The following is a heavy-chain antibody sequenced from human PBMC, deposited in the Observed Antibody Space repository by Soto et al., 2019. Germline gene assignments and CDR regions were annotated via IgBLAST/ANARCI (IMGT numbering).Heavy chain of an antibody. J-gene: IGHJ5*02. D-gene: IGHD3-10*01. CDR1: GFTFSSYA. CDR3: AKDLPDYYGSGSYSSSNWFDP. V-gene: IGHV3-23*01. Sequence: PGGSLRLSCAASGFTFSSYAMSWVRQAPGKGLEWVSAISGSGGSTYYADSVKGRFTISRDNSKNTLYLQMNSLRAEDTAVYYCAKDLPDYYGSGSYSSSNWFDPWGQGTLVTVSS. CDR2: ISGSGGST.